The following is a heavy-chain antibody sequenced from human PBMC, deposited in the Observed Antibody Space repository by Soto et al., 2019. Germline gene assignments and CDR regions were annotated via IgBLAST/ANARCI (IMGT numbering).Heavy chain of an antibody. CDR2: IYSGGST. J-gene: IGHJ3*02. CDR3: ARTSGITGTTAFDI. D-gene: IGHD1-20*01. Sequence: GGSLRLSCAASGFTVSSNYMSWVRQAPGKGLEWVSVIYSGGSTYYADSVKGRFTISRHNSKNTLYLQMNSLRAEDTAVYYCARTSGITGTTAFDIWGQGTMVTVSS. V-gene: IGHV3-66*01. CDR1: GFTVSSNY.